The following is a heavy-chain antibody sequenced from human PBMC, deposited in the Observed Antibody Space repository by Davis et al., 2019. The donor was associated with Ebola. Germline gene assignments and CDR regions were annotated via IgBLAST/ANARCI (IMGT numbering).Heavy chain of an antibody. CDR2: IIPVLGLA. D-gene: IGHD1-1*01. CDR1: GDTLNNFG. CDR3: ARHRYNYNDEAGVYFFYPLDV. J-gene: IGHJ6*03. V-gene: IGHV1-69*10. Sequence: SVKVSCKASGDTLNNFGISWVRQAPGQGLEWMGGIIPVLGLAKYAQDFQGRVRITADRSTGTAYMDLSSLRIEDTAVFFCARHRYNYNDEAGVYFFYPLDVWGKGTSVTV.